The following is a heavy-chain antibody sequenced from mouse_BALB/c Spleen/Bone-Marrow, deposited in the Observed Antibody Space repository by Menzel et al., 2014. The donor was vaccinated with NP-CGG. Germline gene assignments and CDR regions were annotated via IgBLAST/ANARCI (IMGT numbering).Heavy chain of an antibody. CDR1: GFTFTDYY. CDR3: ARFFNWGLDY. J-gene: IGHJ2*01. V-gene: IGHV7-3*02. Sequence: EVKLVESGGGLVQPGGSLILSCAPSGFTFTDYYMSWVRQPPGKALEWLGFIRNKANGYTTEYSASVKGRFTISRDNSQSILYLQMNTLRAEDSATYYCARFFNWGLDYWGQGTTLTVSS. D-gene: IGHD4-1*01. CDR2: IRNKANGYTT.